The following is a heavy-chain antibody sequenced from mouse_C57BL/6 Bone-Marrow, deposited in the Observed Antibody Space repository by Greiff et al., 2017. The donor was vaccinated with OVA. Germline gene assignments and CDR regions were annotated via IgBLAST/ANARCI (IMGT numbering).Heavy chain of an antibody. CDR1: GYTFTSYW. CDR2: IYPSDSET. J-gene: IGHJ3*01. V-gene: IGHV1-61*01. CDR3: ARTLLLSAWFAY. D-gene: IGHD2-1*01. Sequence: QVQLQQPGAELVRPGSSVKLSCKASGYTFTSYWMDWVKQRPGQGLEWIGNIYPSDSETHYNQKFKDKATLTVDKSSSTAYMQLSSLTSEDSAVYYCARTLLLSAWFAYWGQGTLVTVSA.